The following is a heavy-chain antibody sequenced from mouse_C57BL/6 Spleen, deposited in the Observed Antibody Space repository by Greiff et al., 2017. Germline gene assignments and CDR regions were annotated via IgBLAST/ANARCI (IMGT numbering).Heavy chain of an antibody. CDR1: GYTFTSYW. V-gene: IGHV1-64*01. CDR2: IHPISGST. J-gene: IGHJ3*01. D-gene: IGHD2-4*01. CDR3: ARTDDYDGGAAY. Sequence: QVQLQQPGAELVKPGASVKLSCKASGYTFTSYWMHWVKQRPGQGLEWIGMIHPISGSTNYNEKFKSKATLTVDKSSSTAYMQHSSRTCEDSAVYYCARTDDYDGGAAYWGQGTLVTVSA.